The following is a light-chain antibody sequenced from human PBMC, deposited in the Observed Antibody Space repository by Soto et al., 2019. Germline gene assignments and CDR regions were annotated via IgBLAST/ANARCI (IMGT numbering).Light chain of an antibody. CDR1: QSITTW. Sequence: SAYVGDRFTITCRASQSITTWLAWYQQRPGKAPKLLIYDVSSLQSGVPSRFSGSGSGTDFTLTISSLQPEDFATYYCLQDYNYPWTFGQGTKV. V-gene: IGKV1-6*01. CDR2: DVS. CDR3: LQDYNYPWT. J-gene: IGKJ1*01.